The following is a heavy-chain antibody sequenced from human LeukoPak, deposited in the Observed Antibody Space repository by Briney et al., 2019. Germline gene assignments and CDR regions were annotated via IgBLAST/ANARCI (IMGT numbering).Heavy chain of an antibody. CDR1: GFTFSSYW. CDR3: ARAERGGAFLY. D-gene: IGHD1-26*01. CDR2: IKTDGSST. J-gene: IGHJ4*02. Sequence: GGSLRLSCAASGFTFSSYWMHWVRQAPGKGLVWVSRIKTDGSSTNYADSVKGRFTISRDNAKNTLYLQMNSLRAEDTAVYYSARAERGGAFLYWGQGTLVTVSS. V-gene: IGHV3-74*01.